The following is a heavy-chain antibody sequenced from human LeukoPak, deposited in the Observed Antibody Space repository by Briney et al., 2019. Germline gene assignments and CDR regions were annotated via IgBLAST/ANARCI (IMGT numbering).Heavy chain of an antibody. Sequence: GGSLRLSCAASGFTFSSYEMNWVRQAPGKGLEWVSYISSSGSTIYYADSVKGRFTISRDNAKNSLYLQMNSLRAEDTAVYYCARNGAAVKYDYVWGSYGGAFDIWGQGTMVTVSS. CDR1: GFTFSSYE. D-gene: IGHD3-16*01. CDR3: ARNGAAVKYDYVWGSYGGAFDI. J-gene: IGHJ3*02. V-gene: IGHV3-48*03. CDR2: ISSSGSTI.